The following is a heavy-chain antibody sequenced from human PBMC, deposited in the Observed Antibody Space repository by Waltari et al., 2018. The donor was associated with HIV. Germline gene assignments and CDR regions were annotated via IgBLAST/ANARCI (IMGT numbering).Heavy chain of an antibody. J-gene: IGHJ6*02. V-gene: IGHV3-66*02. CDR2: IYSGGST. CDR3: ARDYSSSWYQSDYYYGMDV. CDR1: GFTVSSNY. Sequence: EVQLVESGGGLVQPGGSLRLSCAASGFTVSSNYMSWVRQAPGKGLEWVSVIYSGGSTYYADSVKGRFTISRDNSKNSLYLQMNSLRAEDTAVYYCARDYSSSWYQSDYYYGMDVWGQGTTVTVSS. D-gene: IGHD6-13*01.